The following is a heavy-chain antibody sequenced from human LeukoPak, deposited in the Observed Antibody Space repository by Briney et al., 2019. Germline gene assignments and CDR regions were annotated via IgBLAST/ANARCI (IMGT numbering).Heavy chain of an antibody. CDR1: GFTFSSYA. D-gene: IGHD3-3*01. CDR3: AKGGAGARYDFWSGHPNWFDP. J-gene: IGHJ5*02. CDR2: ISGSGGST. V-gene: IGHV3-23*01. Sequence: PWGSLRLSCAASGFTFSSYAMSWVRQAPGKGLEWVSGISGSGGSTYYADSVKGRFTISRDNSKNTLYLQMNSLRAEDTAVYYCAKGGAGARYDFWSGHPNWFDPWGQGTLVTVSS.